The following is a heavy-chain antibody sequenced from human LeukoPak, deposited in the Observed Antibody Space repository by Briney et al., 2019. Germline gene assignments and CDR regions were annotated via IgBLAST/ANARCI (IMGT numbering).Heavy chain of an antibody. J-gene: IGHJ6*03. V-gene: IGHV3-30*02. CDR3: AKAFTPSSYCSSTSCYPAHHPTYYYYYMDV. CDR2: IRYDGSNK. D-gene: IGHD2-2*01. CDR1: GFTFSSYG. Sequence: PGGSLRLSCAASGFTFSSYGMHRVRQAPGKGLEWVAFIRYDGSNKYYADSVKGRFTISRDNSKNTLYLQMNSLRAEDTAVYYCAKAFTPSSYCSSTSCYPAHHPTYYYYYMDVWGKGTTVTVSS.